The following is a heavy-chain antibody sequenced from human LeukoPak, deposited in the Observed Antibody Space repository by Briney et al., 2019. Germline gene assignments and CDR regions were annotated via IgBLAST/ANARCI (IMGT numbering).Heavy chain of an antibody. D-gene: IGHD3-10*01. CDR3: ARFHGFGELFSYGMDV. CDR2: IYYIGST. Sequence: SETLSLTCTVSGGSIISYSWSWIRQPPGKGLEWIGYIYYIGSTKYNPSLKSRVTISVDTSKNVLSLKLSSVTAADTAVYYCARFHGFGELFSYGMDVWGQGTTVTVSS. CDR1: GGSIISYS. V-gene: IGHV4-59*01. J-gene: IGHJ6*02.